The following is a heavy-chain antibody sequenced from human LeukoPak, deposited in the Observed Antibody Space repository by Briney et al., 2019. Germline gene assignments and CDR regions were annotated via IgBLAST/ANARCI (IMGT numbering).Heavy chain of an antibody. CDR3: ARGWVVATGGFDM. CDR2: IYSGGPT. J-gene: IGHJ3*02. Sequence: GGSLRLSCAASGFTVSLYYMTWVRQAPGKGLEWVSVIYSGGPTYYADSVKGRFAISRDNSKNTVYLQMNSLRGEDTAVYFCARGWVVATGGFDMWGQGTMVTVSS. CDR1: GFTVSLYY. D-gene: IGHD2-8*02. V-gene: IGHV3-53*01.